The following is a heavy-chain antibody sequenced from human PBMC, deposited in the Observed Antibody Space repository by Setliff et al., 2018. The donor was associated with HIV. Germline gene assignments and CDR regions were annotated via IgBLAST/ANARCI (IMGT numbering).Heavy chain of an antibody. CDR1: GFTFTGYY. J-gene: IGHJ4*02. CDR3: ARDSDNFWSGYYAAFDY. V-gene: IGHV1-2*02. D-gene: IGHD3-3*01. CDR2: INPHSGGT. Sequence: ASVKVSCKASGFTFTGYYLHWVRQAPGQGLEWMGWINPHSGGTNYAQNFHGRVTMTTDTSSSTAYLDLRSLRSDDTAVYYCARDSDNFWSGYYAAFDYWGQGTLVTVSS.